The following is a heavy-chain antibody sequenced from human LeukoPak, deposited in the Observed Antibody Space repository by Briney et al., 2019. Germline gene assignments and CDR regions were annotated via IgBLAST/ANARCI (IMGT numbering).Heavy chain of an antibody. CDR2: IYHSGST. CDR3: ARGGYSYGYSGIDY. D-gene: IGHD5-18*01. Sequence: SQTLSLTCAVSGGSISSGGYSWSWIRQPPGKGLELIGYIYHSGSTYYNPSLKSRVTISVDRSKNQFSLKLSSVTAADTAVYYCARGGYSYGYSGIDYWGQGTLVTVSS. V-gene: IGHV4-30-2*01. J-gene: IGHJ4*02. CDR1: GGSISSGGYS.